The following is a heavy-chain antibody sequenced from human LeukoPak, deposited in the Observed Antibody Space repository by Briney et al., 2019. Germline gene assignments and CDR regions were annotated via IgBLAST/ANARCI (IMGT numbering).Heavy chain of an antibody. CDR1: GFTFSDYY. Sequence: GGSLRLSCAASGFTFSDYYMSWVRQAPGKGLEWVSSISSSSSYIYYADSVKGRFTISRDNAKNSLYLLTNSLRAEDTAVYYCARGDILTGYSFPYFDYWGQGTLVTVSS. CDR3: ARGDILTGYSFPYFDY. D-gene: IGHD3-9*01. CDR2: ISSSSSYI. J-gene: IGHJ4*02. V-gene: IGHV3-11*06.